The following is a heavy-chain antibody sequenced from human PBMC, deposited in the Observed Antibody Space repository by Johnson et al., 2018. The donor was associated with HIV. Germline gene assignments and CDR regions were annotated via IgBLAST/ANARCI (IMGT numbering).Heavy chain of an antibody. V-gene: IGHV3-30*03. Sequence: QMQLVESGGGVVQPGRSLRLSCAASGFTFSSYGMHWVRQAPGKGLEWVAIISYDGGSKYYADSVKGRFTISRDNSKNTLYLQMNSLRAEDTAVYYCASLINYNFWSGYSVRDAFDIWGQGKMVTVSS. CDR1: GFTFSSYG. CDR3: ASLINYNFWSGYSVRDAFDI. CDR2: ISYDGGSK. J-gene: IGHJ3*02. D-gene: IGHD3-3*01.